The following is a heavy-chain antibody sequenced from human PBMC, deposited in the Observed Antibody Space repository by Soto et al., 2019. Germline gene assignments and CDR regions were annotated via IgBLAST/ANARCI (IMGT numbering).Heavy chain of an antibody. D-gene: IGHD2-2*02. Sequence: SVKVSCKASGGTFSSYAISWVRQAPGQGLEWMRGIIPIFGTANYAQKFQGRVTITADESTSTAYMELSSLRSEDTAVYYCARGGSDNRYCSSTSCYTYYFDYWGQGTLVTVSP. CDR3: ARGGSDNRYCSSTSCYTYYFDY. CDR1: GGTFSSYA. J-gene: IGHJ4*02. V-gene: IGHV1-69*13. CDR2: IIPIFGTA.